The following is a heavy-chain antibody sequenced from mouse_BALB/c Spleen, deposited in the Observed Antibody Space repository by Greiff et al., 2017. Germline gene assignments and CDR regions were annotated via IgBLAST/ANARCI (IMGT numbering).Heavy chain of an antibody. Sequence: VQLEESGPELVKPGASVKISCKASGYTFTDYYINWVKQKPGQGLEWIGWIYPGSGNTKNNEKFKGKATLTVDTSSSTAYMQLSSLTSEDAAVSFCAREGGYDEGGFDYWGQGTTLTVSS. CDR3: AREGGYDEGGFDY. J-gene: IGHJ2*01. CDR2: IYPGSGNT. CDR1: GYTFTDYY. V-gene: IGHV1-84*02. D-gene: IGHD2-2*01.